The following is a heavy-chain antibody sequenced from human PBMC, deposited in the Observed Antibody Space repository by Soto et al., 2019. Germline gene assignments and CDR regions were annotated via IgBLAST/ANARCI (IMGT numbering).Heavy chain of an antibody. Sequence: SETLSLTCAVYGGSFSGYYWSWIRQPPGKGLEWIGEINHSGSTNYNPSLKSRVTISVDTSKNQFSLKLSSVTAADTAVYYCARRGGRYCSGGSCYSGRPFDSWGQGTRVTVSS. CDR1: GGSFSGYY. D-gene: IGHD2-15*01. CDR2: INHSGST. J-gene: IGHJ5*01. V-gene: IGHV4-34*01. CDR3: ARRGGRYCSGGSCYSGRPFDS.